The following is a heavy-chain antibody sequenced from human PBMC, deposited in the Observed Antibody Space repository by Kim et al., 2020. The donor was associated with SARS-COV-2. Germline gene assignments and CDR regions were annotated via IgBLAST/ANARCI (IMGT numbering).Heavy chain of an antibody. CDR1: GGSISSYY. D-gene: IGHD1-26*01. CDR3: AREWSFHDAFDI. Sequence: SETLSLTCTVSGGSISSYYWSWIRQPAGKGLEWIGRIYTSGSTNYNPSLKSRVTMSVDTSKNQFSPKLSSVTAADTAVYYCAREWSFHDAFDIWGQGTMVTVSS. CDR2: IYTSGST. V-gene: IGHV4-4*07. J-gene: IGHJ3*02.